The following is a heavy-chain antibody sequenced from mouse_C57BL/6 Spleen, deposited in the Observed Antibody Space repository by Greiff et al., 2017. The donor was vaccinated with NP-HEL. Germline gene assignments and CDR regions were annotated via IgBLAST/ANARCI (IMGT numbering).Heavy chain of an antibody. CDR2: IRLRSDNYAT. J-gene: IGHJ3*01. D-gene: IGHD2-2*01. Sequence: EVQVVESGGGLVQPGGSMKLSCVASGFTFSNYWMNWVRQSPEKGLEWVAQIRLRSDNYATHYAESVKGRFSISRDDSKSSVYLKMNNLRAEDTGIYYRTADYGYDDGFAYWGQGTLVTVSA. V-gene: IGHV6-3*01. CDR3: TADYGYDDGFAY. CDR1: GFTFSNYW.